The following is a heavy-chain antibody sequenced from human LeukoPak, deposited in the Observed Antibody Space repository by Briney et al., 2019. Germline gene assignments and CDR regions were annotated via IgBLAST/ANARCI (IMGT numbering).Heavy chain of an antibody. Sequence: SQTLSLTCALSGDSVSSNSAAWNWIGQSPSRGLEWLGRTYYRSKWYNDYAVSVKSRITINPDTSKNQFSLQLNSVTPEDTAVYYCARDPDYDILTGSDAFDIWGQGTMVTVSS. CDR3: ARDPDYDILTGSDAFDI. CDR1: GDSVSSNSAA. D-gene: IGHD3-9*01. V-gene: IGHV6-1*01. CDR2: TYYRSKWYN. J-gene: IGHJ3*02.